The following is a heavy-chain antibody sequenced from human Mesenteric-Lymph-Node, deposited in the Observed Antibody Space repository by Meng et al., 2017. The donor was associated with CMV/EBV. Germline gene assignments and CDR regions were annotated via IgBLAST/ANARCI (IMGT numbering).Heavy chain of an antibody. CDR1: GVTFRNNS. V-gene: IGHV3-21*01. CDR2: ISSRSSFI. J-gene: IGHJ5*02. CDR3: ARDSRGGREMATITSWFDP. D-gene: IGHD5-24*01. Sequence: GGSLRLSCEASGVTFRNNSMHWVRQAPGKGLEWVASISSRSSFIYYAKSVQGRFTISRDNAKNSLYLQMNSLRAEDTAVYYCARDSRGGREMATITSWFDPWGQGTLVTVSS.